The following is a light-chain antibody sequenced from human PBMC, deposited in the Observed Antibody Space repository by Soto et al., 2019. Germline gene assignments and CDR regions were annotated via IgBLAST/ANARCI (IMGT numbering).Light chain of an antibody. CDR3: QQYFTTPRT. CDR2: WAS. Sequence: EIVMTQSPDSLAVSLGERATIKCKSSQSVLYSSNDRSYLAWFQQKPGQPPKALIYWASSRESGVPDRFSGSGSGTDFTLSISSLQDEDVAVYFCQQYFTTPRTFGQGTKVEI. J-gene: IGKJ1*01. CDR1: QSVLYSSNDRSY. V-gene: IGKV4-1*01.